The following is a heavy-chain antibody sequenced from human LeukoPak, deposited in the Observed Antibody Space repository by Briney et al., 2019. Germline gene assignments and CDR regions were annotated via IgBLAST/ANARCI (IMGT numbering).Heavy chain of an antibody. CDR1: GFTFSSYA. CDR3: AKDLLYNWNYGGYFDY. V-gene: IGHV3-23*01. CDR2: ISGSGGST. Sequence: GGSRRLSCAASGFTFSSYAMSWVRQAPGKGLEWVSAISGSGGSTYYADSVKGRFTISRDNSKNTLYLQMNSLRAEDTAVYYCAKDLLYNWNYGGYFDYWGQGTLVTVSS. D-gene: IGHD1-7*01. J-gene: IGHJ4*02.